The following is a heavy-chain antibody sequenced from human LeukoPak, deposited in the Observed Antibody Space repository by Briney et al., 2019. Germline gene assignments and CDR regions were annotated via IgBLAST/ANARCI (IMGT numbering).Heavy chain of an antibody. Sequence: GASVKVSCKASGYTLANHYMNWVRQAPGQGLEWMGIINPSGGSTSYAQKFQGRVTLTSDTSTSTVYMELRSLRSEDTAVYFCARGLVGASGFDPWGQGTLVTVSS. CDR3: ARGLVGASGFDP. D-gene: IGHD1-26*01. J-gene: IGHJ5*02. CDR2: INPSGGST. V-gene: IGHV1-46*01. CDR1: GYTLANHY.